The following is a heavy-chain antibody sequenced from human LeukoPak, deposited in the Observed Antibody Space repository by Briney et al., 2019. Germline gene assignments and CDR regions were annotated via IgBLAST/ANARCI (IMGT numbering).Heavy chain of an antibody. CDR2: IYTSGST. V-gene: IGHV4-61*02. CDR1: GGSISSGSYY. Sequence: SETLSLTCTVSGGSISSGSYYWSWIRQPAGKGLEWIGRIYTSGSTNYNPSLKSRVTISVDTSKNQFSLKLSSVTAADTAVYYCARVPGYPDYYYYYTDVWGKGTTVTVSS. CDR3: ARVPGYPDYYYYYTDV. D-gene: IGHD3-9*01. J-gene: IGHJ6*03.